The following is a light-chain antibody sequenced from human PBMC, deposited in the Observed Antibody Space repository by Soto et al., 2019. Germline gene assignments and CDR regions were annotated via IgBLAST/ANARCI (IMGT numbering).Light chain of an antibody. CDR1: NNDIGVYNF. CDR3: CSYAGSHTF. V-gene: IGLV2-11*01. J-gene: IGLJ2*01. Sequence: QAVVTQPRSVSGSPGQSVTISCTGTNNDIGVYNFVSWYQQHPGKAPKLIIYDVTARPSGVPDRFSGSKSGTTASLTISGLQGEDEGDYYCCSYAGSHTFFGGGTKLTVL. CDR2: DVT.